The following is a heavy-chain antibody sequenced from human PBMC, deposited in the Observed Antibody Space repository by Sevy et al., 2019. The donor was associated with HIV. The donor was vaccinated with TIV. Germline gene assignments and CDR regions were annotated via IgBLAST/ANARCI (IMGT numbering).Heavy chain of an antibody. CDR1: GFTFSSYA. D-gene: IGHD6-13*01. CDR3: AKEGRPGIAAAGRYFDY. J-gene: IGHJ4*02. CDR2: ISGSGGST. Sequence: GGPLRLSCAASGFTFSSYAMSWVRQAPGKGLEWVSAISGSGGSTYYADSVKGRFTISRDNSKNTLYLQMNSLRAEDTAVYYCAKEGRPGIAAAGRYFDYWGQGTLVTVSS. V-gene: IGHV3-23*01.